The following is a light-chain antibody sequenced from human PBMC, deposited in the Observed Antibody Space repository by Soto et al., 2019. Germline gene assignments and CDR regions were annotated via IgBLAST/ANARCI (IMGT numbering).Light chain of an antibody. CDR1: QSVLYSSNNKNY. V-gene: IGKV4-1*01. J-gene: IGKJ4*01. CDR3: QQYYITPLT. CDR2: WAS. Sequence: DFVMTKSQASLAVSLGERATINCKSSQSVLYSSNNKNYLAWYQQKPGQPPKLLIYWASTRESGVPDRFSGSGSGTDFTLTISSLQAEDVAVYYCQQYYITPLTFGGGAKVDI.